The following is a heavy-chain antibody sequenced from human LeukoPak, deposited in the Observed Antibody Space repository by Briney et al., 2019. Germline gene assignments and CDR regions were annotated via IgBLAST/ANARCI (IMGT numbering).Heavy chain of an antibody. CDR1: GGSIRSYY. CDR3: ARAHTSSYYFDY. D-gene: IGHD2-2*01. Sequence: PSETLSLTCTVSGGSIRSYYWSWIRHPPGKGLEWSGYIYYSGSTNYNPFLKSRVTISVDTSKNQFSLKLSSVTAADTAVYYCARAHTSSYYFDYWGQGTLVTVSS. V-gene: IGHV4-59*01. CDR2: IYYSGST. J-gene: IGHJ4*02.